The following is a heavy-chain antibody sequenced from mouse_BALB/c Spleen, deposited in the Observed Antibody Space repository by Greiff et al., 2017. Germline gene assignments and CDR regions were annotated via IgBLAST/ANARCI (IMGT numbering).Heavy chain of an antibody. CDR2: IDPENGDT. CDR3: SAIYGYDEAMDY. J-gene: IGHJ4*01. Sequence: EVQLQQSGAELVRPGASVKLSCTASGFNIKDYYMHWVKQRPEQGLEWIGWIDPENGDTEYAPKFQGKATMTADTSSNTAYLQLSSLTSEDTAVYYCSAIYGYDEAMDYWGQGTSVTVSS. V-gene: IGHV14-4*02. D-gene: IGHD2-2*01. CDR1: GFNIKDYY.